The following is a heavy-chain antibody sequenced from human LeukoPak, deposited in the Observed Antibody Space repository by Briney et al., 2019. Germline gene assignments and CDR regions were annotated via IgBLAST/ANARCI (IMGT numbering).Heavy chain of an antibody. J-gene: IGHJ4*02. CDR3: ARERIAVAGGYYFDY. Sequence: PSETLSLTCTVSGGSIGSYYRSWIRQPPGKGLEWIGYIYYSGSTNYNPSLKSRVTISVDTSKNQFSLKLSSVTAADTAVYYCARERIAVAGGYYFDYWGQGTLVTVSS. D-gene: IGHD6-19*01. CDR1: GGSIGSYY. V-gene: IGHV4-59*01. CDR2: IYYSGST.